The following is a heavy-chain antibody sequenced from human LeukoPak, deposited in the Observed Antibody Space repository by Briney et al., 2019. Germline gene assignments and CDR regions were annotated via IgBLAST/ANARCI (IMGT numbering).Heavy chain of an antibody. D-gene: IGHD1-26*01. CDR1: GGSLSSYY. CDR2: IYYSGST. J-gene: IGHJ4*02. Sequence: SETLSLTCTVSGGSLSSYYWSWLRQPPGKGLEWIGYIYYSGSTNYNPSLQSRVTISVDPSKNQFSLKLSSVTAADTAVYYCARAASGNGGYYFDYWGQGTLVTVSS. V-gene: IGHV4-59*01. CDR3: ARAASGNGGYYFDY.